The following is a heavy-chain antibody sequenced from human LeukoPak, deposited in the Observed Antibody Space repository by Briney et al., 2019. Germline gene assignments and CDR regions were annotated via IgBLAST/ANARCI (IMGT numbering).Heavy chain of an antibody. Sequence: ASVKVSCKASGYTFTGCYMHWVRQAPGQGLEWMGWINPNSGGTNYAQKFQGRVTMTRDTSISTAYMELSRLRSDDTAVYYCARHGDSVSDDEVAYDYWGQGTLVTVSS. D-gene: IGHD4-17*01. V-gene: IGHV1-2*02. CDR2: INPNSGGT. CDR1: GYTFTGCY. CDR3: ARHGDSVSDDEVAYDY. J-gene: IGHJ4*02.